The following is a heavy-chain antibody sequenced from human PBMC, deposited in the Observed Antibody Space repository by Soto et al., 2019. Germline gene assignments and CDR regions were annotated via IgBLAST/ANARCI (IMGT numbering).Heavy chain of an antibody. CDR2: IHAGNGNS. J-gene: IGHJ4*02. Sequence: ASVKVSCKASGYTFTNYAMHWVRQAPGQRLEWMGWIHAGNGNSKYSQNFQDRVTITRDTSASTAYMELSSLTSEDTAIYYCARDDGSYEAFYQWGQGTLVTVSS. CDR1: GYTFTNYA. CDR3: ARDDGSYEAFYQ. V-gene: IGHV1-3*01. D-gene: IGHD1-26*01.